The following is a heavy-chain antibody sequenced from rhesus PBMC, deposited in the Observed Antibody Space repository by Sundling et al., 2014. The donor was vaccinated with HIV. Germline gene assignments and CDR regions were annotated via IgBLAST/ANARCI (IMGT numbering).Heavy chain of an antibody. V-gene: IGHV4-169*01. CDR3: ARLLVGTFDV. CDR2: IHGSDSNT. CDR1: GGSISSSY. Sequence: QLQLQESGPGLVKPSETLSVTCAVSGGSISSSYWSWIRQAPGRGLEWIGYIHGSDSNTDYNPSLKSRATISTDTSKNQFSLRLTSVTAADTAVYFCARLLVGTFDVWGPGVLVTVSS. D-gene: IGHD5-24*01. J-gene: IGHJ5-1*01.